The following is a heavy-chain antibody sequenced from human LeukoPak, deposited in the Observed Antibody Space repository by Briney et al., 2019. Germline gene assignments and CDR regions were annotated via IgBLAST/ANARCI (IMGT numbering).Heavy chain of an antibody. V-gene: IGHV1-2*02. CDR1: GGTFSSYA. D-gene: IGHD5-12*01. Sequence: ASVKVSCKASGGTFSSYAISWVRQAPGQGLEWMGWINPNSGGTNYAQKFQGRVTLTTDTSISTAFMEVSSLTSDDTAVYYCARPGDSGSGPYYFDQWGQGTLVAVSS. CDR2: INPNSGGT. J-gene: IGHJ4*02. CDR3: ARPGDSGSGPYYFDQ.